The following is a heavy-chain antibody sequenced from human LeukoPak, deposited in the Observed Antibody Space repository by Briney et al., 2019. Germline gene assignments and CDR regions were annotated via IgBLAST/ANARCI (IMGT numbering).Heavy chain of an antibody. V-gene: IGHV4-59*12. CDR1: GGSISSYY. CDR3: ARANQVVIKAFDY. Sequence: PSETLSLTCTVSGGSISSYYWSWIRQPPGKGLEWIGYIYYSGSTNYNPSLKSRVTISVDTSKNQFSLKLSSVTAADTAVYYCARANQVVIKAFDYWGQGTLVTVSS. J-gene: IGHJ4*02. D-gene: IGHD3-22*01. CDR2: IYYSGST.